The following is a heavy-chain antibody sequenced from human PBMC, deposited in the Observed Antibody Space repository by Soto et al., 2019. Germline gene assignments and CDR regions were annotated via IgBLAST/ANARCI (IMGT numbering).Heavy chain of an antibody. CDR2: ISGSGGST. CDR1: GFTFSSYA. CDR3: AKGDLEYSSSFGYYYYMDV. D-gene: IGHD6-6*01. V-gene: IGHV3-23*01. J-gene: IGHJ6*03. Sequence: LRLSCAASGFTFSSYAMSWVRQAPGKGLEWVSAISGSGGSTYYADSVKGRFTISRDNSKNTLYLQMNSLRAEDTAVYYCAKGDLEYSSSFGYYYYMDVWGKGTTVTVSS.